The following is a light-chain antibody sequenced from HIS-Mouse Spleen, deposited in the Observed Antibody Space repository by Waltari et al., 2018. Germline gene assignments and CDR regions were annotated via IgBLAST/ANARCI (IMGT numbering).Light chain of an antibody. J-gene: IGKJ1*01. Sequence: DIQMTHSPSSLSASVGDRVTITCRASQSISSYLNWYQQKPGKAPKLLIYAASSLQSGVPSRFRGSGSGTDFTLTISSLQPEDCATYYCQQSYSTTWTFGPGTKVEIK. CDR2: AAS. CDR3: QQSYSTTWT. V-gene: IGKV1-39*01. CDR1: QSISSY.